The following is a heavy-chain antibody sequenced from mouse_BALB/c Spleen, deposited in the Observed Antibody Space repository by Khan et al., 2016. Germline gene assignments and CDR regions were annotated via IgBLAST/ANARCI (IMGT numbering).Heavy chain of an antibody. J-gene: IGHJ2*01. CDR2: IKTYTGEP. CDR1: GYTFTDYV. CDR3: ARGGRYDVGNFDC. V-gene: IGHV9-1*02. Sequence: QIQLVQSGPELKKPGETVKISCKASGYTFTDYVMSWVKQAPGKGLKWMGWIKTYTGEPIYVDDFKGRFAFSLETSASTAYLQINNLKNEDMATYFCARGGRYDVGNFDCWGQGTTL. D-gene: IGHD2-14*01.